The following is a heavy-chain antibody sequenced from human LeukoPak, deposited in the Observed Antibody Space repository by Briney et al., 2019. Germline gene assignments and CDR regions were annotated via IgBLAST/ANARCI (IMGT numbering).Heavy chain of an antibody. D-gene: IGHD6-13*01. J-gene: IGHJ4*02. CDR1: LDSIRTTYTY. CDR3: PRRGYSDSWRHSPFDY. V-gene: IGHV4-39*01. Sequence: SGTLSLTPTLPLDSIRTTYTYSGWIRQPPRNGLESIGSTYYSGNTYYNPSLTSRATISVDTSKNQFSLKLSSVTAADTAVYYCPRRGYSDSWRHSPFDYWGQGTLVTVSS. CDR2: TYYSGNT.